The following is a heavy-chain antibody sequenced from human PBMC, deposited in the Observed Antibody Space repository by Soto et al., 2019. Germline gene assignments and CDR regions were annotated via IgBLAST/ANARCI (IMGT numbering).Heavy chain of an antibody. CDR1: GFTFSSYA. CDR3: ARDVIAVAELSFDY. V-gene: IGHV3-30-3*01. J-gene: IGHJ4*02. Sequence: QVQLVESGGGVVQPGRSLRLSCAASGFTFSSYAMHWVRQAPGKGLEWVAVISYDGSNKYYADSVKGRFTISRDNSKNTLYLQMNSLRAEDTAVYYCARDVIAVAELSFDYWGQGTLVTVSS. CDR2: ISYDGSNK. D-gene: IGHD6-19*01.